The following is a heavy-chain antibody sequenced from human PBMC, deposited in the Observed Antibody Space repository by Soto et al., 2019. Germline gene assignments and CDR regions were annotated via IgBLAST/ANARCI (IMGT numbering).Heavy chain of an antibody. V-gene: IGHV4-31*03. J-gene: IGHJ5*02. CDR1: GGSISSGGYY. Sequence: PSETLSLTCTVSGGSISSGGYYWSWIRQHPGKGLEWIGYIYYSGSTYYNPSLKSRVTISVDTSKNQFSLKLSSVTAADTAVYYCAREARGVYNWFDPWGQGTLVTVPS. CDR3: AREARGVYNWFDP. CDR2: IYYSGST. D-gene: IGHD2-8*01.